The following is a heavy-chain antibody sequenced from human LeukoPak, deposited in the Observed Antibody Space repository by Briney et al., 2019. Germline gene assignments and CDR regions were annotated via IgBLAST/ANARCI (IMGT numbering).Heavy chain of an antibody. CDR1: GGSISSYY. CDR3: ARSGYCSGGSCYFFEAYFDY. J-gene: IGHJ4*02. V-gene: IGHV4-59*12. Sequence: PSETLSLTCTVSGGSISSYYWSWIRQPPGKGLEWIGYIYYSGSTNYNPSLKSRVTMSVDTSKNQFSLKLSSVTAADTAVYYCARSGYCSGGSCYFFEAYFDYWGQGTLVTVSS. D-gene: IGHD2-15*01. CDR2: IYYSGST.